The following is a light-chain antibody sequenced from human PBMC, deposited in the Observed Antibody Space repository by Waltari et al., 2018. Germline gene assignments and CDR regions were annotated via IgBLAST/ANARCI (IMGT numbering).Light chain of an antibody. CDR1: QRISSW. Sequence: DIQMTQSPSTLSASVGDRVTITCRASQRISSWLAWYQQKPGKAPKLLIYDASSLESGVPSRFSGSASGTEFTLTISSLQPDDFATYYCQQYNSYSLTFGGGTKVEIK. CDR3: QQYNSYSLT. CDR2: DAS. J-gene: IGKJ4*01. V-gene: IGKV1-5*01.